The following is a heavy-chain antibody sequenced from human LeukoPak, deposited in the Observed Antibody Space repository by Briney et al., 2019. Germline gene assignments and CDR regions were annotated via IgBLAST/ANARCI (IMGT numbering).Heavy chain of an antibody. CDR2: INHSGST. V-gene: IGHV4-34*01. CDR3: ARGGIRIWFGESLAWFDP. CDR1: GGSFSGYY. Sequence: SETLSLTCAAYGGSFSGYYWSWIRQPPGKGLEWIGEINHSGSTNYNPSLKSRVTISVDTSKNQFSLKLSSVTAADTAVYYCARGGIRIWFGESLAWFDPWGQGTLVTVSS. D-gene: IGHD3-10*01. J-gene: IGHJ5*02.